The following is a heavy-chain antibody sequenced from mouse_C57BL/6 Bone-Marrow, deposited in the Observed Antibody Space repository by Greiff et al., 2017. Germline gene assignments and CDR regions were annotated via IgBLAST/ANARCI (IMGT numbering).Heavy chain of an antibody. V-gene: IGHV1-64*01. Sequence: VQLQQPGAELVKPGASVKLSCKASGYTFTNYWMHWVKQRPGQGLEWIGMMHPNGGSPDYNEKFKSEATLSVDKSSRTAYMELSSLTSEDSAVYSCARSYDYYDYTMDYGGQGTSVTVSP. D-gene: IGHD2-4*01. CDR3: ARSYDYYDYTMDY. J-gene: IGHJ4*01. CDR1: GYTFTNYW. CDR2: MHPNGGSP.